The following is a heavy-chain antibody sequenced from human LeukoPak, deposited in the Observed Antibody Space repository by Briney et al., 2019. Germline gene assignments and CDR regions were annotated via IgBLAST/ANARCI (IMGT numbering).Heavy chain of an antibody. CDR2: IYYSGST. CDR1: GGSLSSGGYY. J-gene: IGHJ5*02. V-gene: IGHV4-31*03. CDR3: ARGFDIVVVRGCWFDP. Sequence: SETLSLTCTVSGGSLSSGGYYWSWIRQHPGKGLEWIGYIYYSGSTYYNPSLKSRVTISVDTSKNQFSLKLSSVTAADTAVYYCARGFDIVVVRGCWFDPWGQGTLVTVSS. D-gene: IGHD2-2*01.